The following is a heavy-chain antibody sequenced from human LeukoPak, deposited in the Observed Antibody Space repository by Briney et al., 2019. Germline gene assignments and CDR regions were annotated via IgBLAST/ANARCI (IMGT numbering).Heavy chain of an antibody. D-gene: IGHD1-14*01. Sequence: SETLSLTCTVSGGSMSDYYWSWLRQAPGRGLEWIGYIYYSGSTNYNPSLKSRVTMSVDTSRNHFSLRLTSLTAADTAGYYCGRGVLTVFSDNRGSQTWPSPFDFWGQGGLVTVFS. CDR2: IYYSGST. V-gene: IGHV4-59*01. J-gene: IGHJ4*01. CDR1: GGSMSDYY. CDR3: GRGVLTVFSDNRGSQTWPSPFDF.